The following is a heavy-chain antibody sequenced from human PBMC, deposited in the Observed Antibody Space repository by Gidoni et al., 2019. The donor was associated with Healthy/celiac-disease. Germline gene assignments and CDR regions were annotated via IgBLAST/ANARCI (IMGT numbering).Heavy chain of an antibody. CDR3: AKDRGGSGWYGEEY. CDR1: GFTFSSSA. CDR2: ISGSGNTT. J-gene: IGHJ4*02. D-gene: IGHD6-19*01. Sequence: EVHLLESGGGLVQPGGSLSLSCAASGFTFSSSAMSWVRQAPGKGLEWVSGISGSGNTTYYADSVKGRFTISRDNSKNTLYLQMNSLRAEDTAVYYCAKDRGGSGWYGEEYWGQGTLVTVSS. V-gene: IGHV3-23*01.